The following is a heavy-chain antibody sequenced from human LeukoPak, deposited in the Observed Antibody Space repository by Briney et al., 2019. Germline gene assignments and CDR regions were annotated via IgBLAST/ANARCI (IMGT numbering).Heavy chain of an antibody. Sequence: PSQTLSLTCTVSGGSISSGDYYWSWIRQPPGKGLEWIGYIYYSGSTYYNPSLKSRVTISVDTSKNQFSLKLSSVTAADTAVHYCARHIGDIWFGEFFFDYWGQGTLVTVSS. V-gene: IGHV4-30-4*01. CDR3: ARHIGDIWFGEFFFDY. J-gene: IGHJ4*02. D-gene: IGHD3-10*01. CDR1: GGSISSGDYY. CDR2: IYYSGST.